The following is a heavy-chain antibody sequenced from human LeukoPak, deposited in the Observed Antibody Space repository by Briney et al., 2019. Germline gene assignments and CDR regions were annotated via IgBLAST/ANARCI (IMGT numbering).Heavy chain of an antibody. Sequence: RSGGSLRLSCAASGFTFSIYAMSWVRQAPGKGLEWVSALTNSGGTTYYAGSVKGRFTISRDNSKNTLYLQMGSLRAEDTAVYYCARFSGRNWGQGTLVTVSS. CDR1: GFTFSIYA. D-gene: IGHD2-15*01. CDR3: ARFSGRN. J-gene: IGHJ4*02. V-gene: IGHV3-23*01. CDR2: LTNSGGTT.